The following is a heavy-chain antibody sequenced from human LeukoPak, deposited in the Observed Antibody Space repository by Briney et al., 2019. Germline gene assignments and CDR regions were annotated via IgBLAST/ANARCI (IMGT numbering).Heavy chain of an antibody. V-gene: IGHV3-43*02. D-gene: IGHD3-10*01. Sequence: PGGSLRLSCAASGFTFDDYAMHWVRQAPGKGLEWVSLISGDGGSTYYADSVKGRFTISRDNSKNTLYLQMNSLRAEDTAVYYCAGSYYNVFDYWGQGTLVTVSS. CDR2: ISGDGGST. CDR3: AGSYYNVFDY. CDR1: GFTFDDYA. J-gene: IGHJ4*02.